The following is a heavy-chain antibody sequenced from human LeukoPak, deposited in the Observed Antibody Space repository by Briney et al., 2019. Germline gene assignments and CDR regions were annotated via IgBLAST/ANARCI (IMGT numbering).Heavy chain of an antibody. V-gene: IGHV1-2*06. CDR2: INPNSGGT. CDR3: ARGDNWGSEAH. CDR1: GFTFTGYY. J-gene: IGHJ4*02. D-gene: IGHD7-27*01. Sequence: ASVKVSCKAPGFTFTGYYMHWVRQAPGQGLEWMGRINPNSGGTNYAQKFQGRVTMTRDTSISTAYMELSRLRSDDTAVYYCARGDNWGSEAHWGQGTLVTVSS.